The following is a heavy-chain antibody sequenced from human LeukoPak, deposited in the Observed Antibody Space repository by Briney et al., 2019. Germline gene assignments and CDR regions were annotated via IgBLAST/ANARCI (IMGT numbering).Heavy chain of an antibody. CDR1: GFTFTNAW. Sequence: MPGGSLRLSCAASGFTFTNAWMSWVRQAPGKGLGWVGRIKRKTEGGTTDYAAPVKGRFTISRDDSENTLYLQMNSLKIEDTAVYYCTTGWFHPWGQGTLVTVSS. CDR3: TTGWFHP. J-gene: IGHJ5*02. V-gene: IGHV3-15*01. CDR2: IKRKTEGGTT.